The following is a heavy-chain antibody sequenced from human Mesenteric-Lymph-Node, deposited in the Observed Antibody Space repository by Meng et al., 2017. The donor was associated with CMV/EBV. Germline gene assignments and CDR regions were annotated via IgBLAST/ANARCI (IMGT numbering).Heavy chain of an antibody. D-gene: IGHD3-22*01. CDR2: IYSDDSRT. J-gene: IGHJ4*02. CDR3: AKSDSSGYYYIDY. Sequence: CAASGFTFSSYTMNWVRQAPGKGLEWISNIYSDDSRTFYADSVKGRFTISRDNSKNTLYLQMNSLRVGDTAVYYCAKSDSSGYYYIDYWGQGTLVTVSS. V-gene: IGHV3-23*03. CDR1: GFTFSSYT.